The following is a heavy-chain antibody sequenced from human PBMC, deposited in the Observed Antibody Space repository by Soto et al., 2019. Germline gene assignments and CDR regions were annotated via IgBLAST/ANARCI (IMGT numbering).Heavy chain of an antibody. CDR1: GFTFSSYS. D-gene: IGHD5-12*01. J-gene: IGHJ4*02. V-gene: IGHV3-48*01. CDR3: ASQSSEWLLFAS. Sequence: GGSLRLSCAASGFTFSSYSMNWVRQAPGKVLEWVSYISSSSSTIYYADSVKGRFTISRDNAKNSLYLQMNSLRAEDTAVYYCASQSSEWLLFASWGQGTLVTVSS. CDR2: ISSSSSTI.